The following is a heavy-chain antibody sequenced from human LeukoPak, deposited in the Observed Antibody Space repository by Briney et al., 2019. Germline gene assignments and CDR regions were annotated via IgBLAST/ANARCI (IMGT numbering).Heavy chain of an antibody. J-gene: IGHJ6*03. V-gene: IGHV1-69*13. Sequence: ASVKVSCKASGGTFSSYAISWVRQAPGQGLEWMGGIIPIFGTANYAQKFQGRVTITADESTSTAYMELSSLRSEDTAVYYCARGVRFWSGADYYYYMDVWGKGTTVTVSS. CDR2: IIPIFGTA. CDR3: ARGVRFWSGADYYYYMDV. D-gene: IGHD3-3*01. CDR1: GGTFSSYA.